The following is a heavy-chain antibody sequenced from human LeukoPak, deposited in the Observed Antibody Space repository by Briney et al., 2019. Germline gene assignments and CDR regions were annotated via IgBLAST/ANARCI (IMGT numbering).Heavy chain of an antibody. Sequence: GGSLTLSCPASGFTFDDYGMSWVRQAPGKGLAWVSGINWYGGSRGYADSVRGRFSISRDNSKNTLYLQMDSLIAEDTAIYYCSRKTPGRTPFDYWGQGTLVTVSS. J-gene: IGHJ4*02. CDR3: SRKTPGRTPFDY. V-gene: IGHV3-20*04. CDR2: INWYGGSR. D-gene: IGHD2-15*01. CDR1: GFTFDDYG.